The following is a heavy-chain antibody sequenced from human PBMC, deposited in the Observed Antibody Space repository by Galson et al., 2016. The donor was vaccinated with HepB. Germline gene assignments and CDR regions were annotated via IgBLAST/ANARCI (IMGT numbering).Heavy chain of an antibody. J-gene: IGHJ5*02. CDR1: GGSISSSTYY. V-gene: IGHV4-39*01. CDR2: LDPDGTT. D-gene: IGHD3-10*02. CDR3: ARRLFRLTIFVPAAENWFDP. Sequence: SETLSLTCTVSGGSISSSTYYWGWIRQPPGKGLEWIGSLDPDGTTYYNPSLKSRATMSVDTSKNLFSLNLTSVSATDTALYYCARRLFRLTIFVPAAENWFDPWGQGTLVTVSS.